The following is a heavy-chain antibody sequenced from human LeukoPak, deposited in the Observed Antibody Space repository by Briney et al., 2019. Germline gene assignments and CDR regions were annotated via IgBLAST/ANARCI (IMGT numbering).Heavy chain of an antibody. Sequence: SGGSLRLSCAASGFIFSNYAMRWVRQAPGQGLEWVSGISGSGSNTYYGDSVKGRFTISRDNSKNTLYPQMNSLRAEDTAVYYCAKCGSGSTVYVDVWGKGTTVTVSS. V-gene: IGHV3-23*01. D-gene: IGHD1-26*01. J-gene: IGHJ6*03. CDR1: GFIFSNYA. CDR2: ISGSGSNT. CDR3: AKCGSGSTVYVDV.